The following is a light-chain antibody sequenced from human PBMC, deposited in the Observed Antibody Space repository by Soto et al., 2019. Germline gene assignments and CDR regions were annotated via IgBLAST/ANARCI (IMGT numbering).Light chain of an antibody. V-gene: IGLV1-47*01. J-gene: IGLJ3*02. Sequence: QSVLTQPPSASGTPGQRVTISCSGSSSNIGRNYVYWYQQFPGTAPKLLIYRNSERPSGVPDRFSGSKSGTSASLAISGPRSEDEAEYFCAAWDDSLVFGGGTKLTVL. CDR3: AAWDDSLV. CDR1: SSNIGRNY. CDR2: RNS.